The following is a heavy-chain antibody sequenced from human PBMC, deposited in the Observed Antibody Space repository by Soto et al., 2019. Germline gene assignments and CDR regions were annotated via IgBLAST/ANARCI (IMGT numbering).Heavy chain of an antibody. Sequence: GASVKVSCKASGGTFTTYAISWVRQAPGQGLEWMGGIIPIFGIANYAQKFQGRVTITADESTITAYMELSSLTSEDTAVYYCATLYCSSTSCYSGYYYYGMDVWGHGTTVTVSS. CDR1: GGTFTTYA. J-gene: IGHJ6*02. CDR2: IIPIFGIA. D-gene: IGHD2-2*01. CDR3: ATLYCSSTSCYSGYYYYGMDV. V-gene: IGHV1-69*13.